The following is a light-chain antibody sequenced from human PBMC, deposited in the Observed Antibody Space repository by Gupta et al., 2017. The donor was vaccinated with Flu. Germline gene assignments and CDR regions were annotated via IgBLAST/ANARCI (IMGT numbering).Light chain of an antibody. CDR1: SSDVGGYKY. V-gene: IGLV2-8*01. CDR3: SSYAGSNNWV. Sequence: SVTISCTGTSSDVGGYKYVSWYQQHPGKAPKRMMYEVSKRPSGVPDRFSGSKSGNTASLTVSGLQAEDEADYYCSSYAGSNNWVFGGGTELTVL. J-gene: IGLJ3*02. CDR2: EVS.